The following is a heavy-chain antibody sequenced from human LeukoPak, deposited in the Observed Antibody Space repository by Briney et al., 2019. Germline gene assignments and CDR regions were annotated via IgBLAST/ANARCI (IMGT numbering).Heavy chain of an antibody. CDR3: ARRIGGTKDY. CDR1: GFTFSNEF. CDR2: IDGGGGGT. D-gene: IGHD3-3*01. V-gene: IGHV3-23*01. J-gene: IGHJ4*02. Sequence: GGSLRLSCAASGFTFSNEFISWVRQAPGKGPEWVSSIDGGGGGTDYADSVRGRFTISRDNFKNTSYLQMNSLRADDTAVYYCARRIGGTKDYWGQGAQVTVSS.